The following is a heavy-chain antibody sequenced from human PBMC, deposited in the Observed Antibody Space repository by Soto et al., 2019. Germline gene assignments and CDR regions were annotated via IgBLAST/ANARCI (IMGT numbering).Heavy chain of an antibody. Sequence: SVKVSCKASGGTFSSYAISWVRQAPGQGLEWMGGIIPIFGTANYAQKFQGRVTITADESTSTAYMELSSLRSEDTAVYYCARDYGYCSGGSCYDLDQDAFDIWGQGTMVTV. V-gene: IGHV1-69*13. CDR2: IIPIFGTA. CDR1: GGTFSSYA. CDR3: ARDYGYCSGGSCYDLDQDAFDI. D-gene: IGHD2-15*01. J-gene: IGHJ3*02.